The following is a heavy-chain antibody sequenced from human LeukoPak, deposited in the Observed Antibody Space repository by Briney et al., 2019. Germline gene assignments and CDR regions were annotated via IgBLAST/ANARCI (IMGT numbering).Heavy chain of an antibody. D-gene: IGHD2-15*01. V-gene: IGHV3-23*01. J-gene: IGHJ4*02. Sequence: GGSLRLSCAASRFTFNTYAVNWVRQAPGKGLEWVSAISGNGDITYYADSVRGRFTISRDNSKNTLYLQMNSLRAEDTAVYYCARVKRDCSGGSCYSYDYRGKGTLVTVPS. CDR1: RFTFNTYA. CDR2: ISGNGDIT. CDR3: ARVKRDCSGGSCYSYDY.